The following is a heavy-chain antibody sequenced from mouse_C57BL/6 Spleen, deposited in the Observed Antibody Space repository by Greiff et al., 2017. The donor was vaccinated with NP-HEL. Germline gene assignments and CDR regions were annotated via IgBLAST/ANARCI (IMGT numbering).Heavy chain of an antibody. V-gene: IGHV1-42*01. CDR2: INPSTGGT. Sequence: VQLQQSGPELVKPGASVKISCKASGYSFTGYYMNWVKQSPEKSLEWIGEINPSTGGTTYNQKFKAKATLTVDKSSSTAYMQLKSLTSEDSAVYYCAREGDDYDRDWDFDVWGTGTTVTVSS. CDR3: AREGDDYDRDWDFDV. J-gene: IGHJ1*03. CDR1: GYSFTGYY. D-gene: IGHD2-4*01.